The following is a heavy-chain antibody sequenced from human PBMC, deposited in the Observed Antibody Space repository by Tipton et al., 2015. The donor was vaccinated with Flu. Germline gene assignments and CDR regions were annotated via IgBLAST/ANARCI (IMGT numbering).Heavy chain of an antibody. D-gene: IGHD4-11*01. CDR1: GFSFSNYG. CDR2: IAYDGSNK. J-gene: IGHJ5*02. V-gene: IGHV3-30*19. Sequence: SLRLSCAASGFSFSNYGMEWVRQAPGKGLEWVAFIAYDGSNKHYTDSVKGRFTISRDNSKSTLYLQMNSLRAEDTAVYYCARRDYSNYVSEPKNWFDPWGQGILVTVSS. CDR3: ARRDYSNYVSEPKNWFDP.